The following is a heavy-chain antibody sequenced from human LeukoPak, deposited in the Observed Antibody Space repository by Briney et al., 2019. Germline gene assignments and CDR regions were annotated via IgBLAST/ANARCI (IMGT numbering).Heavy chain of an antibody. D-gene: IGHD1-26*01. J-gene: IGHJ4*02. CDR3: ARDDRVGALL. CDR1: GFTFSSYG. Sequence: PGRSLRLSCAASGFTFSSYGMHWVRQAPGKGLEWVAVIRYDGINKYYADSVKGRFTISRDNAKNTVFLQMNSLRAEDTAVYYCARDDRVGALLWGQGTLVTVSS. V-gene: IGHV3-33*01. CDR2: IRYDGINK.